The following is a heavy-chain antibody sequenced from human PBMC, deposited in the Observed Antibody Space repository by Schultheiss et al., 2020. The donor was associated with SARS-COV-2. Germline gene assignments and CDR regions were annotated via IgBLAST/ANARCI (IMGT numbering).Heavy chain of an antibody. CDR3: ARAPPQQWLVLFDY. D-gene: IGHD6-19*01. Sequence: GGSLRLSCAASGFTFSSYGMHWVRQAPGKGLEWVAVISYDGSNKYYADSVKGRFTISRDNSKNTLYLQMNSLRAEDTAVYYCARAPPQQWLVLFDYWGQGTLVTVSS. CDR2: ISYDGSNK. CDR1: GFTFSSYG. J-gene: IGHJ4*02. V-gene: IGHV3-30*03.